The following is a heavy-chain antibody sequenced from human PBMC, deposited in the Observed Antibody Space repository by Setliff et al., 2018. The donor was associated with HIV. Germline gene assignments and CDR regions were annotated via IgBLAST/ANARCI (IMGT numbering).Heavy chain of an antibody. CDR3: ARDSVVVITLDAFDI. Sequence: PSETLSLTCTVSGGSISSYYWSWIRQPPGKGLEWIGYIYTSGSVNYNPSLNSRVTISVDTSKNQSSLKLSSVTAADTAVYYCARDSVVVITLDAFDIWGQGTMVTVSS. J-gene: IGHJ3*02. V-gene: IGHV4-4*09. CDR1: GGSISSYY. CDR2: IYTSGSV. D-gene: IGHD3-22*01.